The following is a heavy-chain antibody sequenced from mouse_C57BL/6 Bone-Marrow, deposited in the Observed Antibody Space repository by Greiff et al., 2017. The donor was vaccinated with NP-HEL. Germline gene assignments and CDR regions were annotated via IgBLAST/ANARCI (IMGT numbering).Heavy chain of an antibody. J-gene: IGHJ2*01. CDR2: ISSGGSYT. Sequence: DVMLVESGGDLVKPGGSLKLSCAASGFTFSSYGMSWVRQTPDKRLEWVATISSGGSYTYYPDSVKGRFTISRDNAKNTLYLQMSSLKSEDTAMYYCARHGGFWDDWGPGTTLTFSS. CDR1: GFTFSSYG. CDR3: ARHGGFWDD. V-gene: IGHV5-6*02.